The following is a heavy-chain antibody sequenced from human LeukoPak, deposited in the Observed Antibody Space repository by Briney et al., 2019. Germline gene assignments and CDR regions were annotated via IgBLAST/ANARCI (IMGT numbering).Heavy chain of an antibody. CDR1: GFTFSSYA. CDR3: AKVLRYFDWLSSFDY. V-gene: IGHV3-23*01. D-gene: IGHD3-9*01. J-gene: IGHJ4*02. CDR2: ISGSGGST. Sequence: PGGSLRLSCAASGFTFSSYAMSWVGQAPGKGLEWVSAISGSGGSTYYADSVKGRFTISRDNSKNTLYLQMNSLRAEDTAVYYCAKVLRYFDWLSSFDYWGQGTLVTVSS.